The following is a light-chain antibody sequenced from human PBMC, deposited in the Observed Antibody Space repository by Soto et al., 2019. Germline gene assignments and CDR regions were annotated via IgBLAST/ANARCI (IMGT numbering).Light chain of an antibody. CDR2: KAS. Sequence: DIQMTQSPSTLSASVGDRVTITCRASQSISSWLAWYQQKPGKAPKLLIYKASSLESGVPSRFSGSGSGTEFTLTISSLQPDDFATYYCQPYDSYPATFGQGTRLEIK. J-gene: IGKJ5*01. CDR1: QSISSW. V-gene: IGKV1-5*03. CDR3: QPYDSYPAT.